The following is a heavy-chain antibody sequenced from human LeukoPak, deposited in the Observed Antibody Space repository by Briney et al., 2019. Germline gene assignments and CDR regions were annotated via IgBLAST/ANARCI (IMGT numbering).Heavy chain of an antibody. D-gene: IGHD5-18*01. V-gene: IGHV3-7*03. J-gene: IGHJ4*02. CDR2: IKQDGSEK. CDR3: ATIGPAMVNDPYYFDY. CDR1: GFTFSSYW. Sequence: GGSLRLSCADSGFTFSSYWMSWVRQAPGKGLEWVANIKQDGSEKYYVDSVKGRFTISRDNAKNSLYLQMNSLRAEDTAVYYCATIGPAMVNDPYYFDYWGQGTLVTVSS.